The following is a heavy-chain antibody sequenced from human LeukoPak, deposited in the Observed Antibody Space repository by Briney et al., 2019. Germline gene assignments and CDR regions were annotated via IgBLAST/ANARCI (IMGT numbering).Heavy chain of an antibody. CDR1: GYTFTGYY. D-gene: IGHD3-9*01. Sequence: GASVKVSCKASGYTFTGYYMHWVRQAPGQGLEWMGWINPNSGGTNYAQKFQGRVTMTTDTSTSTAYMELRSLRSDDTAVYYCARVTYDILTGYYPYYFDYWGQGTLVTVSS. J-gene: IGHJ4*02. CDR3: ARVTYDILTGYYPYYFDY. V-gene: IGHV1-2*02. CDR2: INPNSGGT.